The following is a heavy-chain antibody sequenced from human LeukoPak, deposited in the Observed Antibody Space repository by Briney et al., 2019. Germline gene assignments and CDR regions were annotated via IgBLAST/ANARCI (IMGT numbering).Heavy chain of an antibody. V-gene: IGHV1-46*01. CDR3: ARAGVGYGDHSWFDP. J-gene: IGHJ5*02. CDR1: GYTFTSYY. D-gene: IGHD4-17*01. CDR2: INPSGGST. Sequence: ASVKVSCKASGYTFTSYYMHWVRQAPGQGLEWMGIINPSGGSTSYAQKFQGRVTMTRDTSTSTVYMELSSLRSEDTAVYYCARAGVGYGDHSWFDPWGQGTLVTVSS.